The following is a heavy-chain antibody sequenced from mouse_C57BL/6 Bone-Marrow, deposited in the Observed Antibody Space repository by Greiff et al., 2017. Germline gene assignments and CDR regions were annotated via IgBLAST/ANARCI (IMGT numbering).Heavy chain of an antibody. D-gene: IGHD1-1*01. Sequence: VQGVESGAELVKPGASVKMSCKASGYTFTTYPIEWMKQNHGKSLEWIGNFHPYNDDTKYNEKFKGKATLTVEKSSSTVYLELSRLTSDDSAVYYCARSYYGSSRYWYFDVWGTGTTVTVSS. J-gene: IGHJ1*03. CDR3: ARSYYGSSRYWYFDV. CDR1: GYTFTTYP. CDR2: FHPYNDDT. V-gene: IGHV1-47*01.